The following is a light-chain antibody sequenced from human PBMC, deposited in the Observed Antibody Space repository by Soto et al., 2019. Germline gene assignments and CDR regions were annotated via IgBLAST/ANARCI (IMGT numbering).Light chain of an antibody. J-gene: IGKJ1*01. CDR1: QSVSSSY. CDR2: GTS. Sequence: ENVLTQSPGTLSLSPGERATLSCRASQSVSSSYFAWYQQKPGQAPSLLIYGTSSRATGIPDRFSGSGSGTGFTLTISTLEPEDFAVYYCQQYGSSPWTFGQGTKVEI. V-gene: IGKV3-20*01. CDR3: QQYGSSPWT.